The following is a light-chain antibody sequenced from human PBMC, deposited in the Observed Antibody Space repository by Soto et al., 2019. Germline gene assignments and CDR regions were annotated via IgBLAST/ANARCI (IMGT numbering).Light chain of an antibody. Sequence: QSALTQPASVSGSPGQSITISSTGTSSDAGNYNFVSWYQQHPGKAPKVIIYEDSTRPSGVSNRISGSKSGNTASLTISGLQAEDEADYYCCSYAGSSTSWVFGGGTKLTVL. CDR3: CSYAGSSTSWV. V-gene: IGLV2-23*01. CDR2: EDS. J-gene: IGLJ3*02. CDR1: SSDAGNYNF.